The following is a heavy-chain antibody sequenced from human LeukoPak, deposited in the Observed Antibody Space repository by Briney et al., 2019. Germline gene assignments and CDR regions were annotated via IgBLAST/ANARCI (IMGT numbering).Heavy chain of an antibody. CDR1: GFTVSSNY. Sequence: GGSLRLSCAASGFTVSSNYMNWVRQAPGKGLEWVPMIYPDGNTFYTNSVKGRFTISRDNSKNTLDLQMSSLRAEDTAVYYCARRGHGYGSPFDYWGQGTLVTVSS. D-gene: IGHD5-18*01. V-gene: IGHV3-66*04. J-gene: IGHJ4*02. CDR2: IYPDGNT. CDR3: ARRGHGYGSPFDY.